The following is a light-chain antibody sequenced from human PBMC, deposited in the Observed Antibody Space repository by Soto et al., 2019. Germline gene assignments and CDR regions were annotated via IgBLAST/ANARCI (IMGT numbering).Light chain of an antibody. CDR3: QQVKSYPRT. V-gene: IGKV1-9*01. CDR2: AES. J-gene: IGKJ4*01. CDR1: QGIAGS. Sequence: DIQLTQSPSFLSASVGDRVTITCRASQGIAGSLAWYQQKPGKPPKLLIYAESTLQSGVPSRFSGSGSGTRGTLTISSLQPEDFATYYCQQVKSYPRTFGGVTRVEIK.